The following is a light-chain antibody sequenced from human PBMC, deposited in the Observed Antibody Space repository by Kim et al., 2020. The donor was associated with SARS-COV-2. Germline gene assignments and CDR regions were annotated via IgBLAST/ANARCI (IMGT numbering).Light chain of an antibody. CDR3: MQAAKTPGT. CDR2: FGS. J-gene: IGKJ2*02. CDR1: QSLLHTNGYSY. Sequence: DIVMTQSPLSLPVTPGEPASISCRSSQSLLHTNGYSYLDWYLQKPGQSPQLLIYFGSTRASGVPDRFSGSGSGTDFTLKISRVEAEDVGVYYCMQAAKTPGTFGQGTKLEI. V-gene: IGKV2-28*01.